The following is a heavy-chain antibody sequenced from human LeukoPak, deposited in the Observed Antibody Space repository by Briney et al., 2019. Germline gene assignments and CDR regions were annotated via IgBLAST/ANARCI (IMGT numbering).Heavy chain of an antibody. CDR3: AGEYYYDSSGSPY. D-gene: IGHD3-22*01. CDR1: GFTVSSNY. V-gene: IGHV3-66*01. CDR2: IYSGGST. Sequence: GGSLRLSCAASGFTVSSNYMSWVRQAPGKGLEWVSVIYSGGSTYYADSVEGRFTISRDNSKNTLYLQMNSLRAEDTAVYYCAGEYYYDSSGSPYWGQGTLVTVSS. J-gene: IGHJ4*02.